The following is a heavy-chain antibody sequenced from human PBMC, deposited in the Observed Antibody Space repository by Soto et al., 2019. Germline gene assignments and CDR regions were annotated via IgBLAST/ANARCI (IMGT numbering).Heavy chain of an antibody. J-gene: IGHJ4*02. Sequence: PGGSLRLSCAASGFTFSSYGMHWVRQAPGKGLEWVAVIWYDGSNKYYADSVKGRFTISRDNSKNTLYLQMNSLRAEDTAVYYCARASPRYYYDSSGGIDYWGLGTLVTVSS. D-gene: IGHD3-22*01. CDR2: IWYDGSNK. CDR3: ARASPRYYYDSSGGIDY. V-gene: IGHV3-33*01. CDR1: GFTFSSYG.